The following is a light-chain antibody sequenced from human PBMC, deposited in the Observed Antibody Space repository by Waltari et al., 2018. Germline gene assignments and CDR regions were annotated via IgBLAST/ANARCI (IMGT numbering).Light chain of an antibody. CDR3: LIWHNSAWV. CDR1: SGIHVGVYM. J-gene: IGLJ3*02. V-gene: IGLV5-45*01. Sequence: QGVLTQPASLSASPGASASLTCTLRSGIHVGVYMIYWYQQKPGFPPQLLLRYKSDSDKHQGSVVPSRFSWSKDASANAGILFISGLQSEDEADYYCLIWHNSAWVFGGGTKLTVL. CDR2: YKSDSDK.